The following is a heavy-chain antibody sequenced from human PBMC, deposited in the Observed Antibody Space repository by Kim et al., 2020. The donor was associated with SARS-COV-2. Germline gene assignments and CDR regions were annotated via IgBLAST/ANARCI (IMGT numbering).Heavy chain of an antibody. V-gene: IGHV3-53*04. J-gene: IGHJ4*02. Sequence: GGSLRLSCAASGLTVSDNYMSWVRQAPGKGLEWVSVLYSAGSTYYADSVKGRFTISRHDSKNTLFLHMNDLRAEDTAVYYCTRDAYYYDSSGYSCFDNWGQGTLVTVSS. CDR2: LYSAGST. CDR1: GLTVSDNY. D-gene: IGHD3-22*01. CDR3: TRDAYYYDSSGYSCFDN.